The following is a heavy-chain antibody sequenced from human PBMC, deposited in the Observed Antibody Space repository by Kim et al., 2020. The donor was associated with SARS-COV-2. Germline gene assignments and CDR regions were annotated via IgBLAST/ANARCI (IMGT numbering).Heavy chain of an antibody. J-gene: IGHJ4*02. V-gene: IGHV1-69*04. CDR3: ARDRTPYYYDSSGYYSPDFDY. Sequence: SVKVSCKASGGTFSSYAISWVRQAPGQGLEWMGRIIPILGIANYAQKFQGRVTITADKSTSTAYMELSSLRSEDTAVYYCARDRTPYYYDSSGYYSPDFDYWGQGTLVTVSS. CDR1: GGTFSSYA. D-gene: IGHD3-22*01. CDR2: IIPILGIA.